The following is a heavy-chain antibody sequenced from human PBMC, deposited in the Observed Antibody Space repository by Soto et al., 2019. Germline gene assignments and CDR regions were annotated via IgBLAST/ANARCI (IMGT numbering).Heavy chain of an antibody. V-gene: IGHV1-69*13. Sequence: SVKVSCKASGGTFSSYAISWVRQAPGQGLEWMGGIIPIVGTANYAQKFQGRVTITADESTSTVYMELSSLRSEDTAVYYCARVREKSPRYYFDYWGQGTLVTVSS. J-gene: IGHJ4*02. D-gene: IGHD4-17*01. CDR3: ARVREKSPRYYFDY. CDR1: GGTFSSYA. CDR2: IIPIVGTA.